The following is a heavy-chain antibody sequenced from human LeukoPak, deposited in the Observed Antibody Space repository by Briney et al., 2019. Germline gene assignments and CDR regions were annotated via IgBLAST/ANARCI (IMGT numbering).Heavy chain of an antibody. CDR1: GGSISSSSYY. V-gene: IGHV4-39*07. Sequence: PSETLSLTCTVSGGSISSSSYYWGWIRQPPGKGLEWIGSIYYSGSTYYNPSLKSRVTISVDTSKNQFSLKLSSVTAADTAVYYCAAQSGLWRPYWGQGALVTVSS. CDR2: IYYSGST. J-gene: IGHJ4*02. CDR3: AAQSGLWRPY. D-gene: IGHD5-18*01.